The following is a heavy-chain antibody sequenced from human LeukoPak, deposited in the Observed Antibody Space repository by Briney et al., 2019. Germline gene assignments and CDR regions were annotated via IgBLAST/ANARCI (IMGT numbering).Heavy chain of an antibody. CDR1: GYTFTSYG. CDR2: IYTGNDHT. CDR3: ARKSTNPGGGFDY. D-gene: IGHD2-8*01. J-gene: IGHJ4*02. V-gene: IGHV1-3*04. Sequence: GASVKVSCKASGYTFTSYGISWVRQAPGQGLEWMGWIYTGNDHTRYSPKFQGRVTIAMDTSATTAYMELNSLTSEDTAVYYCARKSTNPGGGFDYWGQGTLVAVSS.